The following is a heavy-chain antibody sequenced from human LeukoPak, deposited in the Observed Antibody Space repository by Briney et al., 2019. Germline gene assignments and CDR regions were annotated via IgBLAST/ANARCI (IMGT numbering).Heavy chain of an antibody. CDR1: GFTFSSYW. J-gene: IGHJ4*02. CDR3: ARDVGIDYGDYRGLYY. Sequence: AGGSLRLSCAASGFTFSSYWMHWVRQAPGKGLVWVSRINTDGSSTSYADSVKGRFTISRDNAKNTLYLQMNSLRAEDTAVYYCARDVGIDYGDYRGLYYWGQGTLVTVSS. CDR2: INTDGSST. V-gene: IGHV3-74*01. D-gene: IGHD4-17*01.